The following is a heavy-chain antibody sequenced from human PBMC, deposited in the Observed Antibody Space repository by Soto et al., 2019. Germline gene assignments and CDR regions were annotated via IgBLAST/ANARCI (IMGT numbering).Heavy chain of an antibody. J-gene: IGHJ3*02. Sequence: QVQLVQSGAEVKKPGSSVKVSCKASGGTFSSYTISWVRQAPGQGLEWMGRIIPILGIANYAQKFQGRVTITADKSPSTAYMELSSLRSEDTAVYYCASLTDLNAFDIWGQGTMVTVSS. CDR2: IIPILGIA. V-gene: IGHV1-69*02. CDR3: ASLTDLNAFDI. CDR1: GGTFSSYT. D-gene: IGHD3-9*01.